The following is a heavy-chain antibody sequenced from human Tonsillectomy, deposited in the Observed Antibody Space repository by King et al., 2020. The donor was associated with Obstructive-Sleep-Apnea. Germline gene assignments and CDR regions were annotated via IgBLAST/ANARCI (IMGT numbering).Heavy chain of an antibody. CDR1: GFTFNDYT. D-gene: IGHD2-2*01. J-gene: IGHJ6*01. V-gene: IGHV3-43D*04. Sequence: EVQLVESGGGVVQPGGSLRLSCAASGFTFNDYTMHWVRQSPGKGLEWVALISWDGAIIFYADSVKGRFTISRDNNKDSLYLQMNGLRAADSALYYCIKETSSGSTYYYGLDVWGQGTTVIVSS. CDR2: ISWDGAII. CDR3: IKETSSGSTYYYGLDV.